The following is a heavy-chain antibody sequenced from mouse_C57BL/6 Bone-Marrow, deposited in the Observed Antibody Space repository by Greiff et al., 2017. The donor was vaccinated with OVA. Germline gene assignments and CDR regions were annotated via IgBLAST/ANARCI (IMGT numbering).Heavy chain of an antibody. Sequence: QVQLQQSGAELARPGASVKLSCKASGYTFTSYGISWVKQRTGQGLEWIGEIYPRSGNTYYNEKFKGKATLTADKSSSTAYMELRSLTSEESAVYFCARSYGDAMDYWGQGTSVTVSS. CDR2: IYPRSGNT. D-gene: IGHD1-1*02. V-gene: IGHV1-81*01. J-gene: IGHJ4*01. CDR3: ARSYGDAMDY. CDR1: GYTFTSYG.